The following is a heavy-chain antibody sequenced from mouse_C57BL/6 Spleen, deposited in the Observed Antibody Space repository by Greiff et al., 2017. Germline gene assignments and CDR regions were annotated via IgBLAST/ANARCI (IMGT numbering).Heavy chain of an antibody. Sequence: EVQVVESGGGLVKPGGSLKLSCAASGFTFSSYAMSWVRQTPEKRLEWVATISDGGSYTYYPDNVKGRFTISRDNAKNNLYLQMSHLKSEDTAMYYCARGVYYGSSSHWYFDVWGTGTTVTVSS. V-gene: IGHV5-4*01. J-gene: IGHJ1*03. CDR2: ISDGGSYT. CDR1: GFTFSSYA. CDR3: ARGVYYGSSSHWYFDV. D-gene: IGHD1-1*01.